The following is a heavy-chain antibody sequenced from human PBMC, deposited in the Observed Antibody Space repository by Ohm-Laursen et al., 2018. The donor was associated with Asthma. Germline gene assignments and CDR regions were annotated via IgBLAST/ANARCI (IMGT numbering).Heavy chain of an antibody. V-gene: IGHV3-30-3*01. CDR1: GFTFSSYA. Sequence: SLRLSCTASGFTFSSYAMHWVRQAPGKGLEWVAVISYDGSNKYYADSVKGRFTISRDNSKNTLYLQMNSLRAEDTAVYYCARVGSGSYLYDYWGQGTLVTVSS. J-gene: IGHJ4*02. CDR2: ISYDGSNK. D-gene: IGHD1-26*01. CDR3: ARVGSGSYLYDY.